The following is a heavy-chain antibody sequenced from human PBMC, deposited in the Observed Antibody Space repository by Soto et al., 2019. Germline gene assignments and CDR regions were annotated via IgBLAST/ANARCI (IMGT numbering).Heavy chain of an antibody. CDR1: GLTVSSNY. Sequence: SGLTVSSNYMSWVRQAPGKGLEWVAVIYTGGTTYYADSVKGRFTISRDVSKNTLYLQVNSLRAEDTAVYYCAKEDFYYYYLDVWGKGTTVTVSS. CDR3: AKEDFYYYYLDV. V-gene: IGHV3-66*01. CDR2: IYTGGTT. J-gene: IGHJ6*03.